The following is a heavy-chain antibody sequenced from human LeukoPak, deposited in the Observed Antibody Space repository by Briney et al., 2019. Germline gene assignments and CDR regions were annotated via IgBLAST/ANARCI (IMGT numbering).Heavy chain of an antibody. Sequence: GGSLRLSCEASGFSFSRYWMSWVRQAPLRGLEWVANIKPDGSEIYYVDSVKGRFTISRDNAKNSLYLQMNSLRAEDTALYYCAKGRGYNYGYIFGYFDYWGQGTLVTVSS. J-gene: IGHJ4*02. D-gene: IGHD5-18*01. CDR2: IKPDGSEI. CDR3: AKGRGYNYGYIFGYFDY. V-gene: IGHV3-7*03. CDR1: GFSFSRYW.